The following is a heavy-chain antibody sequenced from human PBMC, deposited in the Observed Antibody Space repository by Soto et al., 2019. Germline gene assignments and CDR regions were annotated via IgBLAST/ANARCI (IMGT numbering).Heavy chain of an antibody. CDR1: GGSFSGYY. CDR2: INHSGST. V-gene: IGHV4-34*01. D-gene: IGHD2-15*01. Sequence: SETLSLTCAVYGGSFSGYYWSWIRQPPGKGLEWIGEINHSGSTNYNPSLKSRVTISVDTSKNQFSLKLSSVTAADTAVYYCARDVVVAAAFFDYWGQGTLVTVSS. CDR3: ARDVVVAAAFFDY. J-gene: IGHJ4*02.